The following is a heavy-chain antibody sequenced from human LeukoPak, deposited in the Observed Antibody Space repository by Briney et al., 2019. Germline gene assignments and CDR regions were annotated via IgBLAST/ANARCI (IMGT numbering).Heavy chain of an antibody. D-gene: IGHD6-13*01. CDR2: ISYDGSNK. Sequence: PGGSLRLSCAASGFTFSSYAMHWVRQAPGKGLERVAVISYDGSNKYYADSVKGRFTISRDNSKNTLYLQMNSLRAEDTAVYYCAREKEAAAGQTYYFDYWGQGTLVTVSS. CDR1: GFTFSSYA. V-gene: IGHV3-30*04. CDR3: AREKEAAAGQTYYFDY. J-gene: IGHJ4*02.